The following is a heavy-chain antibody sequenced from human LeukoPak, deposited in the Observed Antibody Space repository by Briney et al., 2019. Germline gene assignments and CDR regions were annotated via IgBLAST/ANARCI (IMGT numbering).Heavy chain of an antibody. CDR3: ARSPVGVEGHYYAYYGMDV. CDR1: GGTFSNNT. Sequence: RASVKVSCKASGGTFSNNTLHWVRQAPGQGLEWVGRIIPFLGVTNHARELQGRVTVSADTSTGTGFLELSSLRSEDTAIYYCARSPVGVEGHYYAYYGMDVWGQGTTVTVSS. D-gene: IGHD1-26*01. J-gene: IGHJ6*02. CDR2: IIPFLGVT. V-gene: IGHV1-69*02.